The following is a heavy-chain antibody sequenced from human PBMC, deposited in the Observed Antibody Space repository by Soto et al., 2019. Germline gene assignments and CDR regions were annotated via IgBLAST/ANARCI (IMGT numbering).Heavy chain of an antibody. Sequence: QVQLQESGPGLVKPSETLSLTCTVSGGSISSYYWSWIRQPPGKGLEWIGYIYYSGSTNYNPSLKSRVTISVDTSKNQFSLKLSSVNAADTAVYYCARRWGPTFDYWGQGTLVTVSS. J-gene: IGHJ4*02. V-gene: IGHV4-59*08. CDR2: IYYSGST. CDR3: ARRWGPTFDY. D-gene: IGHD3-16*01. CDR1: GGSISSYY.